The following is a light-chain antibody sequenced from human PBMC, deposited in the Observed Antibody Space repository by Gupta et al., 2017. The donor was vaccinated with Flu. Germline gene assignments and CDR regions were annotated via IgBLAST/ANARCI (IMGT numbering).Light chain of an antibody. J-gene: IGLJ1*01. CDR1: SSDVGRSDS. V-gene: IGLV2-14*01. CDR2: DVS. Sequence: QSALTQPASVSGSPGQSITISCPGTSSDVGRSDSVSWYQQHPGKAPKLIIYDVSNRPSGVSSRFSGSKSGNTASLTISGLEAEDETDYYCSSYTSTNTFYVFGPGTKVTVL. CDR3: SSYTSTNTFYV.